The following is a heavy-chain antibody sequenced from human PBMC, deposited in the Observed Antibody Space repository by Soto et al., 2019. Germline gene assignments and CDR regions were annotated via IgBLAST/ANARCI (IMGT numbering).Heavy chain of an antibody. D-gene: IGHD2-2*01. CDR3: ARVPERRYCSSTSCPYWYFDL. CDR1: GGSFSGYY. J-gene: IGHJ2*01. CDR2: INHSGST. V-gene: IGHV4-34*01. Sequence: QVQLQQWGAGLLKPSETLSLTCAVYGGSFSGYYWTWIRQPPGKGLEWIGEINHSGSTNYNTSLTSRVTISVDTSQNQFSLKLSSVTAADTAVYYCARVPERRYCSSTSCPYWYFDLWGRATLVTVSS.